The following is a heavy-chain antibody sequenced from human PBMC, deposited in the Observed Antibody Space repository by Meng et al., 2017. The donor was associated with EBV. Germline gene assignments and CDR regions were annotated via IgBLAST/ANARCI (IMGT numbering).Heavy chain of an antibody. CDR3: ARRGGVADWFDP. J-gene: IGHJ5*02. Sequence: QCEFVHSGDEVTKPWASVKVSCKASVYTFTRFAMHWVRQAPGQRLEWMGWINAGNGNTKYSQKFQARVTITRDTSASTAYMELSSLRSEDTAVYYCARRGGVADWFDPWGQGTLVTVSS. CDR2: INAGNGNT. V-gene: IGHV1-3*01. CDR1: VYTFTRFA. D-gene: IGHD2-15*01.